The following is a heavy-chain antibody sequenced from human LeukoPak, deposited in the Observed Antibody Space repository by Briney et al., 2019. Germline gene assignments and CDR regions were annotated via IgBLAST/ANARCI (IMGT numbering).Heavy chain of an antibody. CDR3: ARENYYGSGSYTGGRFDWFDP. V-gene: IGHV4-59*01. J-gene: IGHJ5*02. Sequence: SETLSLTCTVSGGSISNYYWSWIRQPPGRGLEWIGYIYYSGSTKYNPSLKSRVTISVDTSKNQFSLRLSSVTAADTAVYYCARENYYGSGSYTGGRFDWFDPWGQGTLVTVSS. D-gene: IGHD3-10*01. CDR2: IYYSGST. CDR1: GGSISNYY.